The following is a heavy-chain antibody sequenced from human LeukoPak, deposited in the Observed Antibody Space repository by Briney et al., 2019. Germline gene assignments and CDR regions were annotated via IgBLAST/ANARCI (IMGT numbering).Heavy chain of an antibody. CDR1: GFTFGSYA. CDR2: MSFDGTHI. J-gene: IGHJ6*02. D-gene: IGHD3-10*02. V-gene: IGHV3-30-3*01. CDR3: ARCSGYGMDV. Sequence: GGSLRLSCATSGFTFGSYAMHWVRQAPGKGLEWVAVMSFDGTHIYYADSVKGRFTISRANSKNTLYLQMSSLRAEDTAVYYCARCSGYGMDVWGQGTTVTVSS.